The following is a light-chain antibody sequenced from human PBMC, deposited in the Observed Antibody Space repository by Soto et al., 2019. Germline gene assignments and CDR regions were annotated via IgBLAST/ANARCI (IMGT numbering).Light chain of an antibody. V-gene: IGLV2-8*01. J-gene: IGLJ3*02. CDR3: SSYAGGNDGV. CDR1: SSDVGTHNY. CDR2: EVN. Sequence: QSALTQPPSASGSPGQSVTISCTGTSSDVGTHNYVSWYQQNPGKAPKLMLYEVNKRPSGVADRFSGSKSGNTASLTVSGRQAEDEANYYCSSYAGGNDGVFGGGTKLTVL.